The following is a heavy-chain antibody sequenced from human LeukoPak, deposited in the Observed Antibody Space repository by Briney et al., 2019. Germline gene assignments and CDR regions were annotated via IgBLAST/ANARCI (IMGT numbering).Heavy chain of an antibody. J-gene: IGHJ4*02. CDR1: GGTFSSYA. Sequence: ASVKVSCKASGGTFSSYAISWVRQAPGQGLEWMGWISAYNGNTNYAQKLQGRVTMTTDTSTSTAYMELRSLRSDDTAVYYCAVDYYDSSGYSYWGQGTLVTVSS. D-gene: IGHD3-22*01. CDR3: AVDYYDSSGYSY. V-gene: IGHV1-18*01. CDR2: ISAYNGNT.